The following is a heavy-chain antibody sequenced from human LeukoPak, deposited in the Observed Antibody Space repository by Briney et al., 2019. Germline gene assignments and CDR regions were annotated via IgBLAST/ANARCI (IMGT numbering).Heavy chain of an antibody. V-gene: IGHV3-74*01. CDR1: GFTFSSYW. D-gene: IGHD3-22*01. CDR3: ATIRSPTYYYDSSGSIMGWVFDY. Sequence: GGSLRLSCAASGFTFSSYWMHWVRQAPGKGLVWVSRINSDGSSTIYADSVKGRFTISRDNSKNTLYLQMNSLRAEDTAVYYCATIRSPTYYYDSSGSIMGWVFDYWGQGTLVTVSS. CDR2: INSDGSST. J-gene: IGHJ4*02.